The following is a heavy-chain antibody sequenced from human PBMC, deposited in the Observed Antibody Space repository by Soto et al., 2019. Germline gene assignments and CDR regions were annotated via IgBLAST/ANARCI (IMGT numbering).Heavy chain of an antibody. CDR1: GYTFSDFD. D-gene: IGHD3-16*01. CDR3: ARGNPFNYAGFDV. Sequence: QAHLEQSGAELKRPGASVKVSCKASGYTFSDFDINWLRQAAGQGPEWMGWMNAKSGEPFFPPRFQVKFNMTWDTSLSTAYMEVGSLTSDDTAIYYCARGNPFNYAGFDVWGQGTTVAVSS. CDR2: MNAKSGEP. V-gene: IGHV1-8*01. J-gene: IGHJ6*02.